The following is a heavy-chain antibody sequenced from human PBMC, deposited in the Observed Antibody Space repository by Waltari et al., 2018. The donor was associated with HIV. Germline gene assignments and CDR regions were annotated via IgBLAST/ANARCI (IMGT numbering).Heavy chain of an antibody. CDR2: IKQDGSEI. CDR1: GFTFSSYW. Sequence: EVQLVESGGGLVQPGGSLRLSCAASGFTFSSYWISWVRQAPGKGLEWVANIKQDGSEIYYVDSVKGRFTISRDNAKNSLYLQMNSLRAEDTAVYFCARRGGRSSPLGYWGQGTLVTVSS. D-gene: IGHD6-13*01. V-gene: IGHV3-7*01. CDR3: ARRGGRSSPLGY. J-gene: IGHJ4*02.